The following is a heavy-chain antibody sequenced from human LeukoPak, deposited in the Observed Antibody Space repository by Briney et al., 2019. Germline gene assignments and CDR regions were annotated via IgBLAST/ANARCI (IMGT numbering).Heavy chain of an antibody. D-gene: IGHD3-3*01. CDR3: ASGADFWSGPNWFDP. CDR2: ISSSSSYI. CDR1: AFTFSSYS. V-gene: IGHV3-21*01. Sequence: PGGSLRLSCAASAFTFSSYSTNWVRQAPGKGLEWFSSISSSSSYIYYADSVKGRFTISRDNAKNSLYLQMNSLRAEDTAVYYCASGADFWSGPNWFDPWGQGTLVTVSS. J-gene: IGHJ5*02.